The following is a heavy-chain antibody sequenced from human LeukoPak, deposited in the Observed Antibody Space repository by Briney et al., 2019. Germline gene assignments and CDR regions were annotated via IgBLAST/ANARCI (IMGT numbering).Heavy chain of an antibody. D-gene: IGHD1-1*01. V-gene: IGHV4-59*01. J-gene: IGHJ4*02. CDR2: VYFGGKT. Sequence: SETLSLTSTVSGDFITAYYWSWIRQAPGKGLEWIGYVYFGGKTEYNPSLRSRATTSPEMSNHQFYLMLNSVTAADTAVYYCASNTGTVFDNWGQGALVTVSS. CDR1: GDFITAYY. CDR3: ASNTGTVFDN.